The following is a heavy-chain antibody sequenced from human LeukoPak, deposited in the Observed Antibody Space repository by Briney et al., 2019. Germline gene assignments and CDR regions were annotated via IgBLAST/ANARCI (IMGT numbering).Heavy chain of an antibody. CDR3: AKASTSGPYYFDY. CDR1: GFRFSSYA. J-gene: IGHJ4*02. D-gene: IGHD3-10*01. V-gene: IGHV3-23*01. Sequence: GWSLRLSCAGSGFRFSSYAMSWVRQAPGRGLEWVAAISGSGGSTYYADSVKGRFTISRDNSKNTLYLQMNSLRAEDTAVYYCAKASTSGPYYFDYWGQGPLVTVSS. CDR2: ISGSGGST.